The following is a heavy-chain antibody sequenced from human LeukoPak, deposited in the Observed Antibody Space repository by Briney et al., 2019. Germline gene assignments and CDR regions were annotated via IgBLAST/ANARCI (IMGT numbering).Heavy chain of an antibody. CDR1: GYTLTDYY. Sequence: GASVKVSCKASGYTLTDYYVNWVRQAPGQGLEWVGWINPTSGGTSYAQKFQGRVTLARDTSINTAYMDLSSLRYDDTAIYYCARGHSGDGYHFDYWGQGTLVAVSS. V-gene: IGHV1-2*02. CDR2: INPTSGGT. J-gene: IGHJ4*02. D-gene: IGHD2-21*01. CDR3: ARGHSGDGYHFDY.